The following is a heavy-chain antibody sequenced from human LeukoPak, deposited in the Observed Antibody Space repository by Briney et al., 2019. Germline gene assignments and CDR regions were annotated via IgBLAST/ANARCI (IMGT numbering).Heavy chain of an antibody. J-gene: IGHJ4*02. D-gene: IGHD2-21*02. CDR1: GYSFTSYW. CDR3: ARQGADCGGDCSIDY. Sequence: GESLKISCKGSGYSFTSYWIGRVRQMPGKGLEWMGIIYPGDSDTRYSPSFQGQVTISADKSISTAYLQWSSLKASDTAMYYCARQGADCGGDCSIDYWGQGTLVTVSS. CDR2: IYPGDSDT. V-gene: IGHV5-51*01.